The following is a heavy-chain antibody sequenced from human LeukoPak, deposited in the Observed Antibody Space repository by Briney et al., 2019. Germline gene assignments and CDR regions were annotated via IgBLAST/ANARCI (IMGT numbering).Heavy chain of an antibody. V-gene: IGHV4-39*01. CDR3: ARHSIAVADRYFDY. J-gene: IGHJ4*02. D-gene: IGHD6-19*01. Sequence: PSETLSLTCTVSGGSISSSSYYWGWIRQPPGKGLEWIGSIYNSGSTYYNPSLKSRVTISEDTSKNQFSLKLSSVTAADTAVYYCARHSIAVADRYFDYWGQGTLVTVSS. CDR2: IYNSGST. CDR1: GGSISSSSYY.